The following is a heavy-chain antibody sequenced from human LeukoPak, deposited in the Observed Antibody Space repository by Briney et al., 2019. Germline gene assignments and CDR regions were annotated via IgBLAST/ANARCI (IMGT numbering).Heavy chain of an antibody. CDR3: GGLAGELDYYYGMDV. CDR2: IYPGDSDT. J-gene: IGHJ6*04. Sequence: GESLKISCKGSGYSFTSYWIGWVRQMPGKGLEWMGIIYPGDSDTRYSPSFQGQVTISANKSISTAYLQWSSLKASDTAMYYCGGLAGELDYYYGMDVWAKGPTVSVPS. CDR1: GYSFTSYW. D-gene: IGHD3-16*01. V-gene: IGHV5-51*01.